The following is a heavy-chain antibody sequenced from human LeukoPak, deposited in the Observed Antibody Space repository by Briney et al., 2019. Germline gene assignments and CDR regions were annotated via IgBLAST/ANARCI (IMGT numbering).Heavy chain of an antibody. CDR1: GFTFSSYA. Sequence: PGGSLRLSCAASGFTFSSYAMSWVRQAPGKGLEWVSAISGSGGSTYYADSVKGRFTISRDNSKNTLYLEMNRLRAEDTDVYYCAKTIRWIQLWALDYWGQGTLVTVSS. CDR2: ISGSGGST. D-gene: IGHD5-18*01. V-gene: IGHV3-23*01. J-gene: IGHJ4*02. CDR3: AKTIRWIQLWALDY.